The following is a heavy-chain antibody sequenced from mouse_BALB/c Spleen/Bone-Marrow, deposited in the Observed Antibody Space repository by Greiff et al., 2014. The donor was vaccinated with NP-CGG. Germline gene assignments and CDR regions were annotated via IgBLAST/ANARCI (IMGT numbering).Heavy chain of an antibody. V-gene: IGHV3-6*02. Sequence: EVKLVESGPGLVKPSQSLSFTCSVTGYSITGGYYWNWVRQFPGNNLEWLGYISYDGXNXXXPSXTXRVXITRDTSKNQFIPKLNSVTTEDTGTYYCASVEVHAMDYWGQGTSVTVSS. CDR3: ASVEVHAMDY. J-gene: IGHJ4*01. CDR1: GYSITGGYY. CDR2: ISYDGXN.